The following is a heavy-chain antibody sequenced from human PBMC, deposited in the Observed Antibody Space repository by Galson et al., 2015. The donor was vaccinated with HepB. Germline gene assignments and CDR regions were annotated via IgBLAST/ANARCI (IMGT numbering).Heavy chain of an antibody. Sequence: SLRLSCAASGFIFNDYSMTWVRQAPGKGLEGVSHIDSISNYIYFAASLEGRFTISRDNARNSLYLQMDSLTAEDTAVYYCARDQLVYAGSGLYYFHGLDVWGQGTTVTVSS. J-gene: IGHJ6*02. CDR1: GFIFNDYS. D-gene: IGHD6-13*01. V-gene: IGHV3-21*01. CDR3: ARDQLVYAGSGLYYFHGLDV. CDR2: IDSISNYI.